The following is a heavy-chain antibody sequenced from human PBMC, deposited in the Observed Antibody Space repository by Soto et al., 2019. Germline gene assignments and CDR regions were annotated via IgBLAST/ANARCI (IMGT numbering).Heavy chain of an antibody. J-gene: IGHJ6*03. V-gene: IGHV4-34*01. D-gene: IGHD3-10*01. Sequence: QVQLQQWGAGLLKPSETLSLTCAVYGGSFSGYYWSWIRQPPGKGLEWIGEINHSGSTNYNPSLKSRVTISVDTSKNQFSLTLSSVTAADTAVYYCARGKRRNTMVRGVITYYYYMDVWGKGTTVTVSS. CDR3: ARGKRRNTMVRGVITYYYYMDV. CDR2: INHSGST. CDR1: GGSFSGYY.